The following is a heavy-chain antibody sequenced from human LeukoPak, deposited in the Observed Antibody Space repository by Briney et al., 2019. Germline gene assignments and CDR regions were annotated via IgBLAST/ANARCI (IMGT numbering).Heavy chain of an antibody. CDR1: GGSFGGYY. V-gene: IGHV4-34*01. J-gene: IGHJ4*02. CDR2: INHSGST. CDR3: ARGRVDYYDSSGCYWDS. D-gene: IGHD3-22*01. Sequence: SETLSLTCAVYGGSFGGYYWSWIRQPPGKGLEWIGEINHSGSTNYNPSLKSRVTISVDTSKNQFSLKLSSVTAADTAVYYCARGRVDYYDSSGCYWDSWGQGTLVTVSS.